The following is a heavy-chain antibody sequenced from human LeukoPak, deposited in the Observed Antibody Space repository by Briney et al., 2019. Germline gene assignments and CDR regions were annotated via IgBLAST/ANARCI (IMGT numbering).Heavy chain of an antibody. CDR1: GYTFTGYY. D-gene: IGHD2-15*01. CDR3: ARVAPYCSGGSCYSQGNFDY. Sequence: ASVKVSCKASGYTFTGYYMHWVRQAPGQGLEWMGIINPSGGSTSDAQKFQGRVTMTRDMSTSTVYMELSSLRSEDTAVYYCARVAPYCSGGSCYSQGNFDYWGQGTLVTVSS. J-gene: IGHJ4*02. CDR2: INPSGGST. V-gene: IGHV1-46*01.